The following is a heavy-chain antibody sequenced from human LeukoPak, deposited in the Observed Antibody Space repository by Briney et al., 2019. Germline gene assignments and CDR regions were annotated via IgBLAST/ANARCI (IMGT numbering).Heavy chain of an antibody. Sequence: RPSETLSLTCTVSGGSFTIHNYYWTWIRQPPGKGLEWIGSIYYDGSTYYYPSLKSRVTISADTSKLQFSLKLSSVTAADTAVYFCGRHHRDGYTDPLGQGILVTVSS. D-gene: IGHD5-24*01. CDR2: IYYDGST. J-gene: IGHJ5*02. CDR3: GRHHRDGYTDP. V-gene: IGHV4-39*01. CDR1: GGSFTIHNYY.